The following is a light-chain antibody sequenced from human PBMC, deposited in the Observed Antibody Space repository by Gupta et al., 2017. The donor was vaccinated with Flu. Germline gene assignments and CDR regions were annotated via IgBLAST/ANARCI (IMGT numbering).Light chain of an antibody. V-gene: IGKV3-15*01. Sequence: PATLSVSERQRATRPCSASQSVNGNLAWYQQKPDQAPRLIIHDASIRASGISGRFSGSGAGKEFPLTSSRQQYEDFALYCRQQDNTSRSFGRGTTVEIK. J-gene: IGKJ1*01. CDR2: DAS. CDR3: QQDNTSRS. CDR1: QSVNGN.